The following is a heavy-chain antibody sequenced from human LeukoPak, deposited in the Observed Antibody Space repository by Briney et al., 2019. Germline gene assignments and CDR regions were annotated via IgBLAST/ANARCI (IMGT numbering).Heavy chain of an antibody. CDR3: AGKPNALYYFDK. CDR1: GGSISSGNYF. CDR2: IHYSGIT. D-gene: IGHD2/OR15-2a*01. V-gene: IGHV4-31*03. Sequence: SQTLSLTCSVSGGSISSGNYFWTWIRHYPGKGLEWIGYIHYSGITYYNPSLKSRASMSVDTSKHQFSLNLNSVTAADTAVYYCAGKPNALYYFDKWGQGSLVTVSS. J-gene: IGHJ4*02.